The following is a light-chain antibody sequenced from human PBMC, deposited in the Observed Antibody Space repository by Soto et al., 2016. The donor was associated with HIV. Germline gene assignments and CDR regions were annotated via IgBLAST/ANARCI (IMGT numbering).Light chain of an antibody. CDR1: KLGEKY. V-gene: IGLV3-1*01. CDR3: QVWHSGRHNYV. J-gene: IGLJ1*01. Sequence: SYELIQAPSVSVSPGQTVSITCSGDKLGEKYACWYQQKSGQAPVLVIYQDTKRPSGIPERFSGSNSGSAATLTISRVEAGDEADYYCQVWHSGRHNYVFGPGTKVTVL. CDR2: QDT.